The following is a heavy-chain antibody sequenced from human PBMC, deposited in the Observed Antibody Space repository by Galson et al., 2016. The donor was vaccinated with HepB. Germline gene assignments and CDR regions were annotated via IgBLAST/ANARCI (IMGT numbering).Heavy chain of an antibody. D-gene: IGHD1-26*01. J-gene: IGHJ6*03. CDR1: NGSISSSGYY. CDR3: ARMSGDLYGPGVYYYYYMDV. V-gene: IGHV4-39*01. Sequence: SETLSLTCSVSNGSISSSGYYWAWIRQPPGKGLEWIGSIYNSGHSYYIPSLKSRLTMSVDTSKTQFSLKLNSVTAADTAVYYCARMSGDLYGPGVYYYYYMDVWGKGTKVTVSS. CDR2: IYNSGHS.